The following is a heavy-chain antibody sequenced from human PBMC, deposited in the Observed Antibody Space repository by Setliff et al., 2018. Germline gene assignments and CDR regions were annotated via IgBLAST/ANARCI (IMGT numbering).Heavy chain of an antibody. CDR1: GVVFRNYH. CDR3: ARLNTVVPPWYYFDY. CDR2: FSGSNEYI. Sequence: GGSLRLSCVVSGVVFRNYHLNWVRQTPEKGLEWVSSFSGSNEYIKYADSVKGRFTISRDSAENAVYLQMNNLSAEDTAVYYCARLNTVVPPWYYFDYWGQGTLVTVSS. D-gene: IGHD2-2*01. J-gene: IGHJ4*02. V-gene: IGHV3-21*01.